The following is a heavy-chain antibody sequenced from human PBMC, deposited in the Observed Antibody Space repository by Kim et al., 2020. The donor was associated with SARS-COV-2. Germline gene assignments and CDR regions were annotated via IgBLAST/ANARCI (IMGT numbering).Heavy chain of an antibody. CDR3: AREEELRRDCLGDY. V-gene: IGHV3-33*01. CDR2: IWYDGSNK. CDR1: GFTFSHYG. J-gene: IGHJ4*02. Sequence: GGSLRLSCAASGFTFSHYGMHWVRQAPGKGLEWVAVIWYDGSNKYYADSVKGRFTISRDNCKKTVYLQMNSLRGDDTAVYYCAREEELRRDCLGDYWGQGTLVTVSS. D-gene: IGHD1-7*01.